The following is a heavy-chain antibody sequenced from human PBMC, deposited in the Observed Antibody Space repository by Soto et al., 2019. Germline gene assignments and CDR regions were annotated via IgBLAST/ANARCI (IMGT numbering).Heavy chain of an antibody. J-gene: IGHJ4*02. V-gene: IGHV4-34*01. CDR1: GGSFSGYY. D-gene: IGHD3-3*02. CDR3: ARLPSRHLVDY. CDR2: INHSGST. Sequence: YTLSLTCAVYGGSFSGYYWSWIRQPPGKGLEWIGEINHSGSTNYNPSLKSRVTISVDTSKNQFSLNLRSVTAADTAVYYCARLPSRHLVDYWGQGTLVTVSS.